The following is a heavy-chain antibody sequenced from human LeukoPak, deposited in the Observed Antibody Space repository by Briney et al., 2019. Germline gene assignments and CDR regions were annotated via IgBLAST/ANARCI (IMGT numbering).Heavy chain of an antibody. CDR2: VDPEDGET. CDR3: ATVNYDSSGYSGY. J-gene: IGHJ4*02. V-gene: IGHV1-69-2*01. D-gene: IGHD3-22*01. Sequence: ASVKVSCKGSGYTFTDYYMHWVQQAPGKGLEWMGLVDPEDGETIYAEKFQGRVTITADTSTDTAYMELSSLRSEDTAVYYCATVNYDSSGYSGYWGQGTLVTVSS. CDR1: GYTFTDYY.